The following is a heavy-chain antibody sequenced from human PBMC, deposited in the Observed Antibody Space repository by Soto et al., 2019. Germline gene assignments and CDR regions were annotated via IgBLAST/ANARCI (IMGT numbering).Heavy chain of an antibody. J-gene: IGHJ4*02. D-gene: IGHD3-10*01. CDR3: AKNYYFDC. CDR1: GFTFSSYA. Sequence: EVQLLDSGGGLVQPGGSLRLSCEASGFTFSSYAMSWVRQAPGKGLEWVSSINRSGGSANYADSVKGRFTISRDDSKSILSLLMNSLRAEDTAIYYCAKNYYFDCWGQGTLVTVSS. V-gene: IGHV3-23*01. CDR2: INRSGGSA.